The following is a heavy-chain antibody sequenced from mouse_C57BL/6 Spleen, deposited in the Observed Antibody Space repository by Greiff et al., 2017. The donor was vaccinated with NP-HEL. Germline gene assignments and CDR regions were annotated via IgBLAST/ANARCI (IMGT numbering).Heavy chain of an antibody. D-gene: IGHD2-12*01. V-gene: IGHV5-17*01. CDR2: ISSGSSTI. J-gene: IGHJ4*01. Sequence: EVKLMESGGGLVKPGGSLKLSCAASGFTFSDYGMHWVRQAPEKVLEWVAYISSGSSTIYYADTVKGRFTISRDNAKNTLFLQMTSLRSEDTAMYYCARAYSHYYAMDYWGQGTSVTVSS. CDR1: GFTFSDYG. CDR3: ARAYSHYYAMDY.